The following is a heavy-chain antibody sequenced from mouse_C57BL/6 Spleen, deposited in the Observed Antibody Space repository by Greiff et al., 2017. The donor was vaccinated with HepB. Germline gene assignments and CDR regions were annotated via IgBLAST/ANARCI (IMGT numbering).Heavy chain of an antibody. CDR2: ISSGSSTI. J-gene: IGHJ1*03. Sequence: DVMLVESGGGLVKPGGSLKLSCAASGFTFSDYGMHWVRQAPEKGLEWVAYISSGSSTIYYADTVKGRFTISRDNAKNTLFLQMTSLRSEDTAMYYCARPYYYGSSSSWYFDVWGTGTTVTVSS. CDR3: ARPYYYGSSSSWYFDV. D-gene: IGHD1-1*01. V-gene: IGHV5-17*01. CDR1: GFTFSDYG.